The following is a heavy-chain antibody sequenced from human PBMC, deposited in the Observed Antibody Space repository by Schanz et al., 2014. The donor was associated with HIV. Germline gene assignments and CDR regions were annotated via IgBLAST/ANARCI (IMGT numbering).Heavy chain of an antibody. V-gene: IGHV3-9*01. D-gene: IGHD6-13*01. J-gene: IGHJ4*02. CDR2: ITWNSETR. CDR1: GFIFDDYA. Sequence: EVQLLESGGGLVQPWGSLRLSCAASGFIFDDYAMHWVRQAPGKGLEWVSGITWNSETRGYADSVKGRFSISRDNAKNSLYLQMNSLRAEDTALYYCAKDFYFRPGRAAAVSFFDYWGQGTLVTVSS. CDR3: AKDFYFRPGRAAAVSFFDY.